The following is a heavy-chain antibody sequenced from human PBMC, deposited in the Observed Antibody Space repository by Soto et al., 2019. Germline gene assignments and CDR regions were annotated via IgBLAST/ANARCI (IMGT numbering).Heavy chain of an antibody. D-gene: IGHD2-2*01. Sequence: SETLSLTCSASGGSISSYYWSWIRQPPGKGLEWIGYIYYSGSTNYNPSLKSRVTISVDTSKNQISLKLSSVTAADTAVYYCARLEFCTNTSCYPDYWGQGTQVTVSS. J-gene: IGHJ4*02. CDR1: GGSISSYY. V-gene: IGHV4-59*08. CDR2: IYYSGST. CDR3: ARLEFCTNTSCYPDY.